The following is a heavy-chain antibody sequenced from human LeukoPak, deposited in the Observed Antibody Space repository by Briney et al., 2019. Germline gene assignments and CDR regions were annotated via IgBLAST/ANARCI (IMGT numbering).Heavy chain of an antibody. J-gene: IGHJ4*02. D-gene: IGHD4-17*01. CDR3: ARGSAVTPNLFDY. Sequence: PGGSLRLSCAASESTFNNYVVSWIRQAPGKGLEWVAVMSYDGGNKYYPDSVKGRFTISRDNSKHTLFLQMNSLRPEDTAVYYCARGSAVTPNLFDYWGQGTLVTVSS. V-gene: IGHV3-30*03. CDR2: MSYDGGNK. CDR1: ESTFNNYV.